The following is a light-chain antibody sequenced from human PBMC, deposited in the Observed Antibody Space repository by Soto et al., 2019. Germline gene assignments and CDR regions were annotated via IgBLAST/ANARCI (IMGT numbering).Light chain of an antibody. CDR3: QQSYSAPRT. CDR1: PSISSY. J-gene: IGKJ4*01. V-gene: IGKV1-39*01. CDR2: AAS. Sequence: DIQMTQSPSSLSASVGDRVTISCRASPSISSYLNWYQHKPGKAPKLLIYAASSLQSGVPSRFSGSGSGTDFTLTISSLQPEDFATYYCQQSYSAPRTFGGGTKVEI.